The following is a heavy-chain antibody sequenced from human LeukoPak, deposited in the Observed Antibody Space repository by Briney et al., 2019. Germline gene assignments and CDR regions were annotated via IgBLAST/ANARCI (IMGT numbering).Heavy chain of an antibody. CDR3: ARDWGGAVGRAARYDFDY. D-gene: IGHD6-6*01. V-gene: IGHV4-39*07. CDR1: GGSISSSSYY. CDR2: IYYSGST. J-gene: IGHJ4*02. Sequence: SETLSLTCTVSGGSISSSSYYWGWIRQPPGKGLEWIGSIYYSGSTYYNPSLKSRVAISVDTSKNQFSLKLSSVTAADTAIYYCARDWGGAVGRAARYDFDYWGQGTLVTVSS.